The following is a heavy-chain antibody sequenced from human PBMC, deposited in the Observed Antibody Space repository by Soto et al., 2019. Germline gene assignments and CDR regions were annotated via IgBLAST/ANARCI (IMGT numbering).Heavy chain of an antibody. D-gene: IGHD5-18*01. CDR2: IYWDDAK. V-gene: IGHV2-5*02. J-gene: IGHJ5*02. Sequence: ESGPTLVNPTQTLTLTCTFSGFSLSTSGVGVGWIRQPPGKALEWLALIYWDDAKRYSPSLKSRLTISKDTSENQVVLTMTNLDPVDTATYYCAHITASSSSAPWFDPWGQGTLVTVSS. CDR1: GFSLSTSGVG. CDR3: AHITASSSSAPWFDP.